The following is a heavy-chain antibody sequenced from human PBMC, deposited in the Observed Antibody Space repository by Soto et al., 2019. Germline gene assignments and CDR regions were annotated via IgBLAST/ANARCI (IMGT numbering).Heavy chain of an antibody. D-gene: IGHD3-22*01. Sequence: QVQLVQSGSEVKKPGASVRVSCKASGYTFTSHRITWVRQAPGQGLEWMGWISAYSGNTNYAQKFQGRVTLTVDTSTTTAYMELRSLRSDDTAVYYCASQQGLLALFDFWGQGALVTVSS. J-gene: IGHJ4*02. CDR2: ISAYSGNT. CDR1: GYTFTSHR. V-gene: IGHV1-18*01. CDR3: ASQQGLLALFDF.